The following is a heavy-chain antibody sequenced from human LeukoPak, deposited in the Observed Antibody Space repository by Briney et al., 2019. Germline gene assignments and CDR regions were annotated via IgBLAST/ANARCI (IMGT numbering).Heavy chain of an antibody. CDR2: ISGSGVST. CDR1: GFRFSSYA. Sequence: PGGSLRLSCAASGFRFSSYAMSWVRQAPGKGLEWVSAISGSGVSTYYADSVKGRFTVSRDNSQNTLYLQMNSLRAEDTAIYYCARGVVGTAPDYHYGMDVWGQGTTVTVSS. V-gene: IGHV3-23*01. CDR3: ARGVVGTAPDYHYGMDV. D-gene: IGHD2-21*02. J-gene: IGHJ6*02.